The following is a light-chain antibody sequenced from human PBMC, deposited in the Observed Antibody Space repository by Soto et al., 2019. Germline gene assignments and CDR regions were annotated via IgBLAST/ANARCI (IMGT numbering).Light chain of an antibody. CDR1: SSNIGAGYD. CDR3: QSYDSSLSGWKV. Sequence: VLTQPPSASGAPGQRVTISCTGSSSNIGAGYDVHWYQQLPGTAPKLLIYGNSNRPSGVPDRFSGSKSGTSASLAITGLQAEDEADYYCQSYDSSLSGWKVFGGGTKLTVL. J-gene: IGLJ2*01. V-gene: IGLV1-40*01. CDR2: GNS.